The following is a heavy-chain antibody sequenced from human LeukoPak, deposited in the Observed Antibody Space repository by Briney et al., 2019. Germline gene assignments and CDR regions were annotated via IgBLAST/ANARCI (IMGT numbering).Heavy chain of an antibody. J-gene: IGHJ4*02. CDR1: GFTFSSYA. CDR2: ISYDGTNK. V-gene: IGHV3-30*01. D-gene: IGHD3-22*01. CDR3: ARAPHRYYYDSSTYSMDY. Sequence: GGSLRLSCAASGFTFSSYAMHWVRQAPGKGLEWVAVISYDGTNKYYADSVKGRFTISRDNSKNTLYLQVNSLGAEDTAVYYCARAPHRYYYDSSTYSMDYWGQGTLVTVSS.